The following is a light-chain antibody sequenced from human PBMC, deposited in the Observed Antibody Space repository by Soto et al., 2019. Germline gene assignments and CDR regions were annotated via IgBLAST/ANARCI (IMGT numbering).Light chain of an antibody. V-gene: IGKV3-20*01. CDR2: DAS. CDR3: QQCARSPLM. Sequence: EIVLTQSPGTLSLSAGERATLSCRASQSVSNNYLAWYQQKPGQAPRLLIADASRRATGIPDRFSGSGSGTDFTLTISRLEPEDSAVYYCQQCARSPLMFGQGTKVDIK. J-gene: IGKJ1*01. CDR1: QSVSNNY.